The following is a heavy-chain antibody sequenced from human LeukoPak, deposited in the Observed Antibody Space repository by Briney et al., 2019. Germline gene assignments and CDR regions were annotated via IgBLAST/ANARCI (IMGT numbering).Heavy chain of an antibody. CDR3: ARGDDFWSGYLFDY. CDR2: TRNKANSYTT. Sequence: GGSLRLSCAASGFTFSDHYMDWVRQAPGKGLEWVGRTRNKANSYTTEYAASVKGRLTISRDDSKNSLYLQMNSLKTEDTAVYYCARGDDFWSGYLFDYWGQGTLVTVSS. V-gene: IGHV3-72*01. CDR1: GFTFSDHY. J-gene: IGHJ4*02. D-gene: IGHD3-3*01.